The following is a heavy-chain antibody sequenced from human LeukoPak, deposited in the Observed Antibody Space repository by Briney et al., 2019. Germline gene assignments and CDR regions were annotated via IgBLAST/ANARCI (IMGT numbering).Heavy chain of an antibody. J-gene: IGHJ6*03. CDR2: IYYSGST. D-gene: IGHD2-2*01. CDR3: AREGKDIVVVPAAMRYYYYMDV. CDR1: GGSISSYY. V-gene: IGHV4-59*01. Sequence: SETLSLTCTVSGGSISSYYWSWIRQPPGKGLEWIGYIYYSGSTNYNPSLKSRVTMSVDTSKNQFSLKLSSVTAADTAVYYCAREGKDIVVVPAAMRYYYYMDVWGKGTTVTISS.